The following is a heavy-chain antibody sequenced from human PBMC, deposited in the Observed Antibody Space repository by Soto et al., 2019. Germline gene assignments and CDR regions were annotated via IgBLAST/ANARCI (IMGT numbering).Heavy chain of an antibody. J-gene: IGHJ3*02. V-gene: IGHV3-30*03. CDR1: GFTFSSYG. Sequence: QVQLVESGGGVVQPGRSLRLSCAASGFTFSSYGMHWVRQAPGKGLEWVAVISYDGSNKYYADSVKGRFTISRDNSKNTLYLQMNSLRAEDTAVYYCARGITIFRVVNMDAFDIWGQGTMVTVSS. CDR2: ISYDGSNK. CDR3: ARGITIFRVVNMDAFDI. D-gene: IGHD3-3*01.